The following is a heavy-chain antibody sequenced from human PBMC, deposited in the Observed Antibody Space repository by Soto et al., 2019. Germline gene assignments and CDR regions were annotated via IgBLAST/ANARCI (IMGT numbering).Heavy chain of an antibody. D-gene: IGHD6-19*01. CDR1: GYTFTGYY. V-gene: IGHV1-18*04. CDR3: ARSRNPYSRGLDP. J-gene: IGHJ5*02. Sequence: ASVKVSCEASGYTFTGYYMHWVRQAPGQGLEWMGWINPNNGNTNYAQKLQGRVTMTTDTSTSTAYMELRSLRSDDTAVYYCARSRNPYSRGLDPWGQGTLVTVSS. CDR2: INPNNGNT.